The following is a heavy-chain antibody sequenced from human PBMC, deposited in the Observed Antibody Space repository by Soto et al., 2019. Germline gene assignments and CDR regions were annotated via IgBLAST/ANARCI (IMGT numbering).Heavy chain of an antibody. CDR2: IYYSGST. CDR1: GGSISSSSYY. D-gene: IGHD2-15*01. Sequence: PSETLSLTCTVSGGSISSSSYYWGWIRQPPGKGLEWIGSIYYSGSTYYNPSLKSRVTISVDTSKNQFSLKLSSVTAADTAVYYCARPSFSRIIYYYYYMDVWGKGTTVTVSS. V-gene: IGHV4-39*01. J-gene: IGHJ6*03. CDR3: ARPSFSRIIYYYYYMDV.